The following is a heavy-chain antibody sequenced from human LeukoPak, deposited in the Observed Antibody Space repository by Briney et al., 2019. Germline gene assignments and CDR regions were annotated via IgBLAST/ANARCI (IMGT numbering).Heavy chain of an antibody. CDR3: ASRKLGNDY. Sequence: GGSLRLSCAASGFTFSSYSMNWVRQAPGKGLEWVSYISSSGSTIYYADSVKGRFTISRDNAKNSLYLQMNSLRAEDTAVYYCASRKLGNDYWGQGTLVTVSS. CDR2: ISSSGSTI. V-gene: IGHV3-48*04. D-gene: IGHD7-27*01. CDR1: GFTFSSYS. J-gene: IGHJ4*02.